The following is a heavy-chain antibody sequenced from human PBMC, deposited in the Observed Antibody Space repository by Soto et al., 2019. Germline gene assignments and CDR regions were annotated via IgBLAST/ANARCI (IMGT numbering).Heavy chain of an antibody. CDR2: INHSGST. CDR3: ARGRITIFGVVILYYYMDV. D-gene: IGHD3-3*01. V-gene: IGHV4-34*01. Sequence: SETLSLTCAVYGGSFSGYYWSWIRQPPGKGLEWIGEINHSGSTNYNPSLKSRVTISVDTSKNQFSLKLGSVTAADTAVYYCARGRITIFGVVILYYYMDVWGKGTTVTVSS. J-gene: IGHJ6*03. CDR1: GGSFSGYY.